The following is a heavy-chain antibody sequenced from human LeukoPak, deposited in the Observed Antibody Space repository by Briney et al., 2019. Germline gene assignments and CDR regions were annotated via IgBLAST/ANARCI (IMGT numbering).Heavy chain of an antibody. D-gene: IGHD3-22*01. CDR3: ARDNEYYYDSSGLLGY. V-gene: IGHV3-30-3*01. CDR2: ISYDGSNK. J-gene: IGHJ4*02. Sequence: GVLRLSCAASGFTFSSYAMHWVRQAPGKGLEWVAVISYDGSNKYYADSVKGRFTISRDNCKNTLYLQMNSLRAEDTAVYYCARDNEYYYDSSGLLGYWGQGTLVTVSS. CDR1: GFTFSSYA.